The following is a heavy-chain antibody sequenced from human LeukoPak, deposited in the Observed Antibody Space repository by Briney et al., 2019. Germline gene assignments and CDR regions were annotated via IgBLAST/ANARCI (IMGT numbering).Heavy chain of an antibody. J-gene: IGHJ6*03. D-gene: IGHD1-1*01. CDR2: IYSGGTT. V-gene: IGHV3-53*01. Sequence: GGSLRLSCAASGFTVSSNFMSWVRQVPGKGLEWVSVIYSGGTTEYADSMKGRFTISRDNSKNTLYLQMNSLRAEDTAVYYCARDGYGYNYMDVWGKGTTVTVSS. CDR3: ARDGYGYNYMDV. CDR1: GFTVSSNF.